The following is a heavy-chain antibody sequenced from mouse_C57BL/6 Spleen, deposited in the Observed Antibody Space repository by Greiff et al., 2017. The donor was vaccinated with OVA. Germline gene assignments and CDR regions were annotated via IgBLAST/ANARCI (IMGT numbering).Heavy chain of an antibody. CDR1: GYTFTSYW. J-gene: IGHJ2*01. CDR2: IDPSDSEN. CDR3: ARGADYTREVYFDY. Sequence: VQLQQPGAELVRPGSSVKLSCKASGYTFTSYWMHWVKQRPIQGLEWIGNIDPSDSENHYNQKFKDKATLTVDKSSSTAYMQLSSLTSEDSAVYYCARGADYTREVYFDYWGQGTTLTVSS. V-gene: IGHV1-52*01. D-gene: IGHD2-13*01.